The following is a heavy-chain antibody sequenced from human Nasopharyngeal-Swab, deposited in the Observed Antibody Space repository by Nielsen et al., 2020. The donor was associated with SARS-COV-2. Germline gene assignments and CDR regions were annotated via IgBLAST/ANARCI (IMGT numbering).Heavy chain of an antibody. CDR2: ISGSGGST. CDR3: AKNQRTCASYYFDF. V-gene: IGHV3-23*01. CDR1: GFTFSTYA. Sequence: GGSLRLSCAASGFTFSTYAMSWVRQAPGKGLEWVSSISGSGGSTYYADSVKGRFTISRDNSKNTLFLQMNSLRADDTAVYYCAKNQRTCASYYFDFWGQGTLVTVSS. J-gene: IGHJ4*02.